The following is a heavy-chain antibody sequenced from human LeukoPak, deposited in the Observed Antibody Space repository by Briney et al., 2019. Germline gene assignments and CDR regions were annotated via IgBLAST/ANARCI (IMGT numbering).Heavy chain of an antibody. Sequence: GGSLRLSCAASGFTFSSHAMNWVRQAPGKGLEWVSVIYSGGSTYYADSVKGRFTISRDNSKNTLYLQMNSLRAEDTAVYYCARLDSSSWYVYWGQGTLVTVSS. CDR2: IYSGGST. CDR3: ARLDSSSWYVY. V-gene: IGHV3-53*01. D-gene: IGHD6-13*01. CDR1: GFTFSSHA. J-gene: IGHJ4*02.